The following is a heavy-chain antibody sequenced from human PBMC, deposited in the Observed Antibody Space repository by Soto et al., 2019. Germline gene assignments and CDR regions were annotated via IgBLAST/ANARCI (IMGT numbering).Heavy chain of an antibody. V-gene: IGHV4-31*03. CDR1: GGSISSGGYY. CDR2: IYYSGST. Sequence: PSETLSLTCTVSGGSISSGGYYWSWIRQHPGKGLEWIGYIYYSGSTYYNPSLKSRVTISVDTSKNQFSLKLSSVTAADTAVYYCARRPRIYCSGGSCWYTFDYWGQGTLVTVSS. J-gene: IGHJ4*02. D-gene: IGHD2-15*01. CDR3: ARRPRIYCSGGSCWYTFDY.